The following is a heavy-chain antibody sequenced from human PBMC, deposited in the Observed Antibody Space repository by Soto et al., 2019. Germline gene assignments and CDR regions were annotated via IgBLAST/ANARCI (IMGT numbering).Heavy chain of an antibody. CDR3: ASERSGWYLDYYYGMDV. Sequence: EVQLVESGGGLVQPGGSLRLSCAASGFTFSSYWMHWVRQAPGKGLVWVSRINSDGSSTSYADSVKGRFTISRDNAKNTLYLQMNSLRAEDTAVYYCASERSGWYLDYYYGMDVWGQGTTVTVSS. CDR1: GFTFSSYW. V-gene: IGHV3-74*01. J-gene: IGHJ6*02. CDR2: INSDGSST. D-gene: IGHD6-19*01.